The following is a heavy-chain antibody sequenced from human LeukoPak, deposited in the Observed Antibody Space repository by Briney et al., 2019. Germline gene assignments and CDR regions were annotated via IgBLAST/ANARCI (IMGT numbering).Heavy chain of an antibody. D-gene: IGHD6-25*01. CDR1: GGSISSGGYY. CDR2: IDSSGRS. J-gene: IGHJ4*02. Sequence: SETLSLTCIVSGGSISSGGYYWGWVRLSPGTGLEWIGSIDSSGRSHYNNRVTISPDTSKNQFSLNLRSVTAADTAVYYCARHRSSGDDYWGQGTLVTVSS. CDR3: ARHRSSGDDY. V-gene: IGHV4-39*01.